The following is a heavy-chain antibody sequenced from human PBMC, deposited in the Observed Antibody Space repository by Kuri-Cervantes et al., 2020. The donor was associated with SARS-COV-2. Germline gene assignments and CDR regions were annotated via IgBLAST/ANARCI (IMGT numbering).Heavy chain of an antibody. Sequence: GGSLRLSCAASRFRFSSYDMAWVRQAPGKGLEWVSGISGSGGTTYYADSVKGRFTISKENSKNTLYLQMNSLRAEDTAVYYCALYGDYYYWGQGTLVTVSS. J-gene: IGHJ4*02. CDR1: RFRFSSYD. V-gene: IGHV3-23*01. D-gene: IGHD4-17*01. CDR2: ISGSGGTT. CDR3: ALYGDYYY.